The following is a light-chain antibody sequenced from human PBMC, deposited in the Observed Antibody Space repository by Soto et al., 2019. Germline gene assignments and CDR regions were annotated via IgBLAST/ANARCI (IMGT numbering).Light chain of an antibody. V-gene: IGKV4-1*01. CDR2: WAS. J-gene: IGKJ4*01. Sequence: DIEMTQSPDSLAVSLGERATINCKSSQSVLYSSNNKNYLAWYQQKPGQPPKLLIYWASTRESGVPDRFSGSGSGTDFTLTISSLQAEDVAVYYCQQYYSTLALTFGGGTKVEIK. CDR3: QQYYSTLALT. CDR1: QSVLYSSNNKNY.